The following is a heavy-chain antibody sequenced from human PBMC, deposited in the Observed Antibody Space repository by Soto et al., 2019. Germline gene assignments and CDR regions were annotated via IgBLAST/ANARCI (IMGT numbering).Heavy chain of an antibody. CDR3: ARVMFYYDSSGYPLDP. J-gene: IGHJ5*02. V-gene: IGHV1-69*13. CDR2: IIPIFGTA. CDR1: GGTFSSYA. D-gene: IGHD3-22*01. Sequence: GASVKVSCKASGGTFSSYAISWVRQAPGQGLEWVGGIIPIFGTANYAQKFQGRVTITADESTSTAYMELSSLRSEDTAVYYCARVMFYYDSSGYPLDPWGQGTLVTVSS.